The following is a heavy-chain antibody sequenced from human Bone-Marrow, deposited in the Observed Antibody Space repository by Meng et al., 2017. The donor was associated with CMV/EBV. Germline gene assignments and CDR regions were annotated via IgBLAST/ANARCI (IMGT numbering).Heavy chain of an antibody. V-gene: IGHV4-39*07. CDR1: GGSISSSTYH. D-gene: IGHD2-2*02. J-gene: IGHJ4*02. Sequence: GSLRLSCTVSGGSISSSTYHWGWIRQPPGKGLEWIGSIHNSGTTYYNPSLKSRVTISVDPSKNQFSLKMSSVSAADTAVYYCARDRLYCSSSSCYSFWGQGTLVTVSS. CDR3: ARDRLYCSSSSCYSF. CDR2: IHNSGTT.